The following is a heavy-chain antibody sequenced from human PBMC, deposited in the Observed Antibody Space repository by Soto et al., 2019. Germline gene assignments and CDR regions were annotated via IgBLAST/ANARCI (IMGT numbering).Heavy chain of an antibody. J-gene: IGHJ4*02. CDR1: GFTFSTTG. Sequence: EVQLLESGGGLVQPGGSLRLSCAASGFTFSTTGMLWLRQPPGKGLEWVSAIGPDPSNTKYTDSVKGRFTISRDNSKNTVFLQMTSLGAEDTALYYCTTVRHCSRDACPAAEWGQGTLITVSS. CDR3: TTVRHCSRDACPAAE. CDR2: IGPDPSNT. V-gene: IGHV3-23*01. D-gene: IGHD2-21*01.